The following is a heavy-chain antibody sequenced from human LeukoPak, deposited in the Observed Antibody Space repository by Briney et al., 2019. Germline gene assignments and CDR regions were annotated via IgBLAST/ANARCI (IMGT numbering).Heavy chain of an antibody. CDR2: ISASPFST. Sequence: GGSLRLSCAASGFTFSSYSMSWVRQAPGKGLEWVSSISASPFSTYYADSVKGRFTISRDNPKNTLYLQMNTLRAEDTAVYYCARAEIWGQGTLVTVSS. CDR1: GFTFSSYS. J-gene: IGHJ4*02. CDR3: ARAEI. V-gene: IGHV3-23*01.